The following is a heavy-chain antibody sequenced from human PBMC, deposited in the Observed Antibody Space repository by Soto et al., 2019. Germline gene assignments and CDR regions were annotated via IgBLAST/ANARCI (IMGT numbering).Heavy chain of an antibody. V-gene: IGHV1-46*01. D-gene: IGHD6-13*01. CDR1: GYTFTSYY. CDR3: ARDLVRPAAAGTPQRRGYYYYGMDV. J-gene: IGHJ6*02. Sequence: EASVKVSCKASGYTFTSYYMHWVRQAPGQGLEWMGIINPSGGSTSYAQKFQGRVTMTRDTSTSTVYMELSSLRSEDTAVYYCARDLVRPAAAGTPQRRGYYYYGMDVWGQGTTVTVSS. CDR2: INPSGGST.